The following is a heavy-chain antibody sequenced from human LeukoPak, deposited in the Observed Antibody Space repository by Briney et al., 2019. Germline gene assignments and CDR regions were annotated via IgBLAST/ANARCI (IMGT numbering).Heavy chain of an antibody. V-gene: IGHV4-59*01. Sequence: PETLSLTCTVSGGSISSYYWSWIRQSPGKGLEWIGYIYYSGSTNYNPSLKSRVTISVDTSKNQFSLKLSSVTAADTAVYYCARWTTVVTPRYYYGMDVWGQGTTVTVSS. CDR2: IYYSGST. J-gene: IGHJ6*02. D-gene: IGHD4-23*01. CDR1: GGSISSYY. CDR3: ARWTTVVTPRYYYGMDV.